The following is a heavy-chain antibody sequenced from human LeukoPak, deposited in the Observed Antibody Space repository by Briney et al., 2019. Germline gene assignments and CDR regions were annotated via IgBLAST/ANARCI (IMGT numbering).Heavy chain of an antibody. J-gene: IGHJ4*02. CDR2: ISAYNGNT. Sequence: ASVKVSCKASGYTFTSYGISWVRQAPGQGLEWMGWISAYNGNTNYAQKLQGRVTMTTDTSTSTAYMGLRSLRSDDTAVYYCARIIAARPYFDYWGQGTLVTVSS. D-gene: IGHD6-6*01. CDR1: GYTFTSYG. CDR3: ARIIAARPYFDY. V-gene: IGHV1-18*01.